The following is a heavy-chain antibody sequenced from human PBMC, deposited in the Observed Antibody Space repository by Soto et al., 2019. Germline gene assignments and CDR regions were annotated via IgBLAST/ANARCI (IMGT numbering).Heavy chain of an antibody. CDR1: GFTFSSYA. Sequence: GGSLRLSCSASGFTFSSYAMNWVRQAPGKGLEYVSAISSNGGCTYYADSVKGRFTISRDNSKNTLYLQMRSLRAEDAAVYYCLKVTEEGTGDTPSRAFDIWGQGTMVTVSS. D-gene: IGHD7-27*01. CDR2: ISSNGGCT. J-gene: IGHJ3*02. CDR3: LKVTEEGTGDTPSRAFDI. V-gene: IGHV3-64D*09.